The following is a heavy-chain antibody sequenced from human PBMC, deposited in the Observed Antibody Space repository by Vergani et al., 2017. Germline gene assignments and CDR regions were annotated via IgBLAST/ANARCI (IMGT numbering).Heavy chain of an antibody. V-gene: IGHV4-39*07. J-gene: IGHJ3*02. Sequence: QLQLQESGPGLVKPSETLSLTCTVSGGSISSSSYYWGWIRQPPGKGLEWIGSIYYSGSTYYNQSLKSRVTISVDTSKNQFSLKLSSVTAADTAVYYCARNPYCGGDCYSDAFDIWGQGTMVTVSS. CDR2: IYYSGST. CDR3: ARNPYCGGDCYSDAFDI. D-gene: IGHD2-21*02. CDR1: GGSISSSSYY.